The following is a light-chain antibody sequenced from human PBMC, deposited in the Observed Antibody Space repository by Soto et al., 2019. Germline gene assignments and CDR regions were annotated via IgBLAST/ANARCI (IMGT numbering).Light chain of an antibody. CDR1: SSNIGAGYY. V-gene: IGLV1-40*01. J-gene: IGLJ3*02. CDR2: SNN. CDR3: QSYDSSLSSSV. Sequence: QSVLTQPPSVSGAPGQRVTISCTGSSSNIGAGYYVHWYQQLPGTAPKLLIYSNNNRPSGVPDRFSGSKSGTSASLAITGLQAEDEADYYCQSYDSSLSSSVFGGGTKLTVL.